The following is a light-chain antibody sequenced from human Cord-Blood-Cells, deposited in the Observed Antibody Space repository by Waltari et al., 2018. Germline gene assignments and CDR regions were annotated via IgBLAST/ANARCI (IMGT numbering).Light chain of an antibody. J-gene: IGLJ3*02. V-gene: IGLV1-44*01. CDR2: SNN. Sequence: QSVLTQPPSASGTPGQRVTISCSGSSSNIGSNTVNWYQQLPGTAPKLLIYSNNHRPSGGPDRFSGSKSGTSASLAISGLQSEDEADYYCAAWDDSLNARVFGGGTKLTVL. CDR3: AAWDDSLNARV. CDR1: SSNIGSNT.